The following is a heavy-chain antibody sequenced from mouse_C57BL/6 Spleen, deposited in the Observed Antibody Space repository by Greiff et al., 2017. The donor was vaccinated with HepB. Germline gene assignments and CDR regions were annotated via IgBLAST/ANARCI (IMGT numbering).Heavy chain of an antibody. Sequence: QVQLQQSGAELVKPGASVKISCKASGYAFSSYWMNWVKHRPGKGLEWIGQIYPGDGDTNYNGKFKGKATLTADKSSSTAYMQLSSLTSEDSAVYCCARWDYPYAMDYLGQGTSVTVSS. CDR2: IYPGDGDT. CDR1: GYAFSSYW. J-gene: IGHJ4*01. CDR3: ARWDYPYAMDY. D-gene: IGHD2-4*01. V-gene: IGHV1-80*01.